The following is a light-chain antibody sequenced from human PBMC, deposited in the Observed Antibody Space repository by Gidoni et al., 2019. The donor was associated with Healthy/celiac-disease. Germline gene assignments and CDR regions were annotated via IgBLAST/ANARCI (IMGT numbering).Light chain of an antibody. V-gene: IGLV1-44*01. CDR2: SNN. J-gene: IGLJ2*01. CDR3: AAWDDSLNGVV. CDR1: RDNHESNT. Sequence: SWLTQPPTASGPPGKGVTISCSGGRDNHESNTLNWYQQLPLTAPKLLIYSNNQRPSGVPDRFAGSKSVTSASLAISGLQSEDEADYYCAAWDDSLNGVVFGGGTKLTVL.